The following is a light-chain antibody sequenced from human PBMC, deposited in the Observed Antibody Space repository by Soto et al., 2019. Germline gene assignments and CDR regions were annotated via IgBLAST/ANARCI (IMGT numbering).Light chain of an antibody. J-gene: IGKJ2*01. V-gene: IGKV3-20*01. CDR2: GAS. CDR1: QTFSSNY. CDR3: QQYGRSLPYT. Sequence: EIVLPQSPATLSFSQGERATPPCRASQTFSSNYLAWYQQKPGQAPRLLIYGASSRATGIPDRFSGSGSGTDFTLTISRLEPEDFAVYYCQQYGRSLPYTFGQGTKLEIK.